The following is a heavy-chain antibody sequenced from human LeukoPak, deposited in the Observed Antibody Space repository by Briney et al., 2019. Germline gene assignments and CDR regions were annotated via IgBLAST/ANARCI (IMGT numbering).Heavy chain of an antibody. Sequence: ASVKVSCKASGYTFTSYGISWVRQAPGQGLEWMGWISAYNGNTNYAQKLQGRVTMTADTSTSTAYMELRSLRSDDTAVYYCARGPYCSGATCYSQYFDYWGQGTLVTVSS. CDR2: ISAYNGNT. CDR1: GYTFTSYG. V-gene: IGHV1-18*01. D-gene: IGHD2-15*01. CDR3: ARGPYCSGATCYSQYFDY. J-gene: IGHJ4*02.